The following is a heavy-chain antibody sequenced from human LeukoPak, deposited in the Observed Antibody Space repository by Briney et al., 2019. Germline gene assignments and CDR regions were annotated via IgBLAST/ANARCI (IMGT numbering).Heavy chain of an antibody. D-gene: IGHD2-2*01. Sequence: SETLSLTCTVSGGSISSYYWSWIRQPPGKGLEWMGYIYYSGSTDYNPSLKSRVTISVDTSKNKLPLNLSSVSAADAAEKYGARGGAGCSSTSCYFKFDPWGQGTLVTVSS. V-gene: IGHV4-59*13. CDR2: IYYSGST. J-gene: IGHJ5*02. CDR1: GGSISSYY. CDR3: ARGGAGCSSTSCYFKFDP.